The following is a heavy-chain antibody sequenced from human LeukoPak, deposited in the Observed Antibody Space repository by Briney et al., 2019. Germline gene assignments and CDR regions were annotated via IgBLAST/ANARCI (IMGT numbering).Heavy chain of an antibody. J-gene: IGHJ4*02. Sequence: PGGSLRLSCAASGFTFSSYGMHWVRQAPGKGLEWVAFIRYEGNEKYYADSVKGRFTISRDNSKNTLYLQMNSLRAEDTAVYYCAKEYNYYGDYPSGWDYWGQGTLVTVSS. CDR2: IRYEGNEK. CDR1: GFTFSSYG. D-gene: IGHD4-17*01. CDR3: AKEYNYYGDYPSGWDY. V-gene: IGHV3-30*02.